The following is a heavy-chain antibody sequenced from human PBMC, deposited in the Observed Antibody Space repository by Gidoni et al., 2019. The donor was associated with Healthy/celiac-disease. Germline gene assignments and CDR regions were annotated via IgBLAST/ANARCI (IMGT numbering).Heavy chain of an antibody. CDR3: ARDLYGSGSYWASYYYYGMDV. CDR2: INPNSGGT. Sequence: QVQLVQSGAEVKKPGASVKVSCKASGYTFTGYSTHWVRQAPGQGLEWMGWINPNSGGTNYAKKFQGWVTMTRDTAISTAYMELSRLRSDDTAVYYCARDLYGSGSYWASYYYYGMDVWGQGTTVTVSS. CDR1: GYTFTGYS. J-gene: IGHJ6*02. D-gene: IGHD3-10*01. V-gene: IGHV1-2*04.